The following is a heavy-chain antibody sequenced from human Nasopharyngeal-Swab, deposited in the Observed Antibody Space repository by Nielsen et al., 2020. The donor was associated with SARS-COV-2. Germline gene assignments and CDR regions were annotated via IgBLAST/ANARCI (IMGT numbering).Heavy chain of an antibody. J-gene: IGHJ4*02. CDR1: GFTFSSYS. CDR2: ISSSSSYK. D-gene: IGHD6-13*01. V-gene: IGHV3-21*01. Sequence: GGSLRLSCTASGFTFSSYSMNWVRQAPGKGLEWVSSISSSSSYKYYADSVKGRFTISRDNAKNSLYLQMNSLRAEDTAVLYCATSGGYSSTSQFDYWGQGTLVTVSS. CDR3: ATSGGYSSTSQFDY.